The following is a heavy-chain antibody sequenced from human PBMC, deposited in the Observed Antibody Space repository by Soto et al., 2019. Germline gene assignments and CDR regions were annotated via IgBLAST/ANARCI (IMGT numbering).Heavy chain of an antibody. D-gene: IGHD3-10*01. V-gene: IGHV4-59*01. CDR1: GGSISSYY. CDR3: ARGVRYFDY. CDR2: IYYSGST. Sequence: SETLSLTCTVSGGSISSYYWSWIRQPPGKGLEWIGYIYYSGSTNYNPSLKSRVTISVDTSKNQFSLKLSSVTAADTAVYYCARGVRYFDYWGQGTLVTVSS. J-gene: IGHJ4*02.